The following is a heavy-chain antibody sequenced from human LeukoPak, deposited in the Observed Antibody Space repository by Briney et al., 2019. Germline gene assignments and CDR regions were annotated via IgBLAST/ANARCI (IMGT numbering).Heavy chain of an antibody. CDR2: ISYDGSNK. CDR3: ARVEWSYGGFDY. V-gene: IGHV3-30*04. D-gene: IGHD1-26*01. J-gene: IGHJ4*02. CDR1: GFTFSSYA. Sequence: PGGSLRLSFAASGFTFSSYAMHWVRQAPGKWLEWVAVISYDGSNKYYADSVKGRFTISRDNSKNTLYLQMNSLRAEDTAVYYCARVEWSYGGFDYWGQGTLVTVSS.